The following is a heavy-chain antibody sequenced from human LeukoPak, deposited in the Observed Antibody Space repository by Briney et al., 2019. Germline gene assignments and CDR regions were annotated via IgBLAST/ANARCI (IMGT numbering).Heavy chain of an antibody. Sequence: GASVKVSFKVSGHSLTELSIHWVRQAPGKGLEWMGTFDPEDDEPISAQKFQGRVTMTEDSSTDTAYMELSSLRSEDTAVYYCTTVSRYNYGSGSYSKWFDPWGQGTLVTVS. CDR1: GHSLTELS. D-gene: IGHD3-10*01. J-gene: IGHJ5*02. CDR2: FDPEDDEP. CDR3: TTVSRYNYGSGSYSKWFDP. V-gene: IGHV1-24*01.